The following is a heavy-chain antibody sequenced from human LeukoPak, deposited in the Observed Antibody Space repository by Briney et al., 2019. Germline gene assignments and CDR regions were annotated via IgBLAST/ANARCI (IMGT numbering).Heavy chain of an antibody. CDR1: GFTFSSDS. Sequence: GGSLRLSCAASGFTFSSDSMNWVRQAPGKGLEWVSSISSSSSYIYYADSVKGRFTISRDNAKNSLYLQMNSLRAEDTAVYYCARDSSDGYNSNWGQGTLVTVSS. D-gene: IGHD5-24*01. J-gene: IGHJ4*02. CDR3: ARDSSDGYNSN. V-gene: IGHV3-21*01. CDR2: ISSSSSYI.